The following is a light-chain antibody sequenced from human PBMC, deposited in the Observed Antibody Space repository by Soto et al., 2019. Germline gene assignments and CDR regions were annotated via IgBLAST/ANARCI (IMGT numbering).Light chain of an antibody. Sequence: EIVLTQSPGTLSLSPGERATLSCRASQSVSRSNLAWYQQKPGQPPRLLIYGASSRATGIPDRFSGSGSGTDLTLTISRLEPEDFAVYFCQQYGSSPLTFGGGTKVEIK. CDR2: GAS. J-gene: IGKJ4*01. CDR3: QQYGSSPLT. V-gene: IGKV3-20*01. CDR1: QSVSRSN.